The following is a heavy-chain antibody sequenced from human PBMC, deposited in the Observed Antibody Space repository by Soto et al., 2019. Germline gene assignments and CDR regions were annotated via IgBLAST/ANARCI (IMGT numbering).Heavy chain of an antibody. J-gene: IGHJ6*02. CDR2: IYYSGST. CDR3: ARCLSVYDGGGEYSLRYYGMDV. V-gene: IGHV4-30-4*01. Sequence: QVQLQESGPGLVKPSQTLSLTCTVSGGSISSGDYYWSWIRQPPGKGLEWIGYIYYSGSTYYNPSREPGVTVYADTPERHFHMTMSSVTASETAVHYCARCLSVYDGGGEYSLRYYGMDVWGRGTTVTVFS. CDR1: GGSISSGDYY. D-gene: IGHD3-22*01.